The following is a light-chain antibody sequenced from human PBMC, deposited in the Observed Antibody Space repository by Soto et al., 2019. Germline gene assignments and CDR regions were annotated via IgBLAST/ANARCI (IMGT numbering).Light chain of an antibody. J-gene: IGLJ1*01. Sequence: QLVLTQPPSASGTPAQRVTISCSGSSSNIGTYYVDWYQQLPGTAPKLLIHRNGQRPSGVPDRFSGSKSGTSASLAISGLRSEDEADYYCATWDDRLRAYVIGAGTKLTVL. CDR1: SSNIGTYY. CDR3: ATWDDRLRAYV. CDR2: RNG. V-gene: IGLV1-47*01.